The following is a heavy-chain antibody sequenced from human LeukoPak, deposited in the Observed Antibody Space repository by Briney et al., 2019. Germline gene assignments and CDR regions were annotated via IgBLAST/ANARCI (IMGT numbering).Heavy chain of an antibody. V-gene: IGHV3-23*01. D-gene: IGHD1-26*01. J-gene: IGHJ4*02. CDR3: VKDVGGSYAFDY. CDR1: GFSFSSHV. Sequence: PGGSLRLSCAASGFSFSSHVMHWVRQAPGKGLEWVSGISGGGGDTYYADSVKGRFSISRDNSKNTLHLQMSTLRAEDTALYYCVKDVGGSYAFDYWGQGILVTVAS. CDR2: ISGGGGDT.